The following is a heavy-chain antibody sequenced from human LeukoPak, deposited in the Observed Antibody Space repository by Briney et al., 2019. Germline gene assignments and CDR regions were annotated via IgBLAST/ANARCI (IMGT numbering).Heavy chain of an antibody. CDR3: ARYEVDYDFWSGYYTGYHYYYMDV. Sequence: GGSLRLSCAASGFTFSSYWMHWVRHAPGKGLVWVSRINSDGSSTTYADSVKGRFTISRANAKNSLYLQMNSLRAEDTAVYYCARYEVDYDFWSGYYTGYHYYYMDVWGKGTTVTVSS. J-gene: IGHJ6*03. D-gene: IGHD3-3*01. V-gene: IGHV3-74*01. CDR2: INSDGSST. CDR1: GFTFSSYW.